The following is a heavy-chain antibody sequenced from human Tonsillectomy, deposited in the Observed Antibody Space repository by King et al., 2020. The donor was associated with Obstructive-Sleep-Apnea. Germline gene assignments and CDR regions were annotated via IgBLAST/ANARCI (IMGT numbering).Heavy chain of an antibody. Sequence: QLVQSGGGLVQPGGALRLSCSTSGFTFSSYWMSWVRQAPGKGLEWVANIKQDGSEKYYVDSVKGRLTISRDNAKNSLYLQLNSLGAEDTAVDYCARGRGLLWFGELLLGYFDYWGQGTLVTVSS. CDR3: ARGRGLLWFGELLLGYFDY. CDR2: IKQDGSEK. V-gene: IGHV3-7*01. CDR1: GFTFSSYW. D-gene: IGHD3-10*01. J-gene: IGHJ4*02.